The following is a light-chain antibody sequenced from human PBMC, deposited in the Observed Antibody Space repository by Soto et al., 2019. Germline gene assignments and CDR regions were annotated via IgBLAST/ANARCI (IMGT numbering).Light chain of an antibody. Sequence: DIVMSQTPLSLGVALGQPASISCTSSESLVYSNGNTYLSWYHQRPGQPPRLLIHRVSNRYSGVPERFSGSGAATDFTLKISRVEAEDVGMYYCMQGTLWWSFGQGTKVEI. CDR2: RVS. J-gene: IGKJ1*01. CDR1: ESLVYSNGNTY. CDR3: MQGTLWWS. V-gene: IGKV2-24*01.